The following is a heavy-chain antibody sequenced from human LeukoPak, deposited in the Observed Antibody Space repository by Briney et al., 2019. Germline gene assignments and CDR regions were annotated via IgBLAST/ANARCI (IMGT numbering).Heavy chain of an antibody. CDR3: ARGWTTAGAYYDY. CDR2: IHSDGSST. J-gene: IGHJ4*02. CDR1: GFTFSSYW. D-gene: IGHD6-19*01. Sequence: GGSLRLSCAASGFTFSSYWMHWVRQAPGKGLVWVSRIHSDGSSTSYADSVKGRFTMSRDNAKNTLYLQMNSLRAEDTAVYYCARGWTTAGAYYDYWGQGTLVTVSS. V-gene: IGHV3-74*01.